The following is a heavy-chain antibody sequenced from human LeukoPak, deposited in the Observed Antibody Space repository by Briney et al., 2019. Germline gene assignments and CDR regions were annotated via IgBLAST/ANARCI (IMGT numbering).Heavy chain of an antibody. V-gene: IGHV3-11*04. CDR1: GLSFSDYC. CDR3: AREGYLSSRNTHFEY. D-gene: IGHD6-13*01. Sequence: GGSLRLSCAASGLSFSDYCMSWIRQAPGKGLEWISYISNSGTTMYYSDSVKGRFTISRDNAKNSVFLQMNSLRDEHTAVYYCAREGYLSSRNTHFEYWGQGTLVTVSS. CDR2: ISNSGTTM. J-gene: IGHJ4*02.